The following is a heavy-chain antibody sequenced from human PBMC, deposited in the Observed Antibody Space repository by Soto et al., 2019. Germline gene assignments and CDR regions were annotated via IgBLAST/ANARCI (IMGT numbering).Heavy chain of an antibody. J-gene: IGHJ6*03. CDR1: GFTFSSYA. Sequence: GGSLRLSCAASGFTFSSYAMHWVRQAPGKGLEWVAVISYDGSNKYYADSVKGRFTITRDNSKNTLYLQMNSLRAEDTAVYYCARTNKPYYYYYYMDVWGKGTTVTVSS. CDR2: ISYDGSNK. CDR3: ARTNKPYYYYYYMDV. V-gene: IGHV3-30*04.